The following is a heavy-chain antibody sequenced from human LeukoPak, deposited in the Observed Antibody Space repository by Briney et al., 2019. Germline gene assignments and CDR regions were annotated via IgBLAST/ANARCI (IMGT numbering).Heavy chain of an antibody. CDR1: GGSISSGDYY. CDR3: ARLGRYDYFIDY. V-gene: IGHV4-30-4*01. CDR2: IYNSGST. J-gene: IGHJ4*02. Sequence: SQTLSLTCTVSGGSISSGDYYGSWIRQPPGKGLEWIGYIYNSGSTYHNSSLKSRVTISVDRSKNQFSLKLTSVTAADTAVYYCARLGRYDYFIDYWGQGTLVTVSS. D-gene: IGHD3-16*01.